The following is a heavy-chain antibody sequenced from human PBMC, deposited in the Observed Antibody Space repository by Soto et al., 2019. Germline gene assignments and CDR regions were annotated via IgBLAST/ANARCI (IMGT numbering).Heavy chain of an antibody. Sequence: QVQVVESGGGVVQPGRSLRLSCEASGFTFSSYPMHWVRQAPGKGLEWVTVISYDGGNQYYADSVKGRFTISRDNSKDTLYLQMHSLRSDDTAVYFCARGPITQTPFIDHWGQGTLVTVSS. V-gene: IGHV3-30-3*01. CDR3: ARGPITQTPFIDH. D-gene: IGHD1-20*01. CDR1: GFTFSSYP. CDR2: ISYDGGNQ. J-gene: IGHJ4*02.